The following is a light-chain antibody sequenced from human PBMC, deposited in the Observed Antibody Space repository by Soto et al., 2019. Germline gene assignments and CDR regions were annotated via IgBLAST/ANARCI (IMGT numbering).Light chain of an antibody. J-gene: IGKJ4*01. Sequence: DIQMSQSPSSLSASVGDRVTITCQASQDISNYLNWYQHKPGKPPKLLIYDASNLETGVPSRFSGSKSGTAFTFTITSLQPEDIATYYCQQYDNLPFSFGGGTKVDI. CDR1: QDISNY. V-gene: IGKV1-33*01. CDR2: DAS. CDR3: QQYDNLPFS.